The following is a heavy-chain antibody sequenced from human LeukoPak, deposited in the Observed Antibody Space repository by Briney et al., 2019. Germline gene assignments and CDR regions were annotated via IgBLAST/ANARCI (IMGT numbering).Heavy chain of an antibody. V-gene: IGHV3-23*01. J-gene: IGHJ4*02. Sequence: PGGSLRLSCAASGFTFSTATMSWVRQAPGGRLEWLSGIGGTVPSTYYAKSVKGRFTISRDNSKNTLYLQMNSLRAEDTAVYYCARVNWGRGIDYWGQGTLVTVSS. CDR1: GFTFSTAT. D-gene: IGHD7-27*01. CDR3: ARVNWGRGIDY. CDR2: IGGTVPST.